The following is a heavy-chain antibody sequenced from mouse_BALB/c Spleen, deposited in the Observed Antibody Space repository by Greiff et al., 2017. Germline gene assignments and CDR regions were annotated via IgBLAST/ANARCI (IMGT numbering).Heavy chain of an antibody. J-gene: IGHJ4*01. CDR3: TRSEGYDRGYYYAMDY. D-gene: IGHD2-2*01. V-gene: IGHV1S22*01. Sequence: KQPGSELVRPGASVKLSCKASGYTFTSYWMHWVKQRHGQGLEWIGNIYPGSGSTNYDEKFKSKGTLTVDTSSSTAYMHLSSLTSEDSAVYYCTRSEGYDRGYYYAMDYWGQGTSVTVSS. CDR2: IYPGSGST. CDR1: GYTFTSYW.